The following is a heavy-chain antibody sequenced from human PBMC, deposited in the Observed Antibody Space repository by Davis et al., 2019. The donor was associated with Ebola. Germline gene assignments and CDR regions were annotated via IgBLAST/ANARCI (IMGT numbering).Heavy chain of an antibody. CDR2: INHSGST. Sequence: SETLSLTCAVYAGSFSDYYWNWIRQPPGKGLEWIGEINHSGSTNYNPSLKSRVTISVDTSKNQFSLKLSSVTAADTAVYYCAGAYTPTPFDYWGQGTLVTVSS. CDR3: AGAYTPTPFDY. CDR1: AGSFSDYY. V-gene: IGHV4-34*01. D-gene: IGHD4-11*01. J-gene: IGHJ4*02.